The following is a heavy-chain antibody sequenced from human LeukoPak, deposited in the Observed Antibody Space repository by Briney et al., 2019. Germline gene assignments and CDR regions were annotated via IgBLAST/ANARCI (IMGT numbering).Heavy chain of an antibody. Sequence: LSLTCTVSGGSISSSGYYWGWIRQAPGKGLEWVSYISTSGSNIYYADSVKGRFTISRDNAKNSLYLQMNSLRAEDTAVYYCARAASPHYYDSHGYYGYWGQGTLVTVSS. D-gene: IGHD3-22*01. CDR3: ARAASPHYYDSHGYYGY. CDR1: GGSISSSGYY. V-gene: IGHV3-11*01. J-gene: IGHJ4*02. CDR2: ISTSGSNI.